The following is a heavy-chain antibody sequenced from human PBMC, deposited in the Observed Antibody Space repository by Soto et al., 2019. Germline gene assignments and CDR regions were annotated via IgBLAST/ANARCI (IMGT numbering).Heavy chain of an antibody. CDR1: GGTCSKDA. J-gene: IGHJ6*02. Sequence: QVQLVQSGAEVKKPGSSVTVSCKTSGGTCSKDAINWVRQAPGQGLEWMGLLIPVFGSPIYAQKFQGRIRLTADESTSTAFMDLSSLRSEDTAVYYCTRVLGYTFEPGKTRYYAMDVWGQGTTVSVSS. V-gene: IGHV1-69*01. CDR3: TRVLGYTFEPGKTRYYAMDV. CDR2: LIPVFGSP. D-gene: IGHD5-18*01.